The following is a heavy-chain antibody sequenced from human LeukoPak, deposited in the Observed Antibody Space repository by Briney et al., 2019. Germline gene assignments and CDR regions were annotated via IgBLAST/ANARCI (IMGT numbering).Heavy chain of an antibody. J-gene: IGHJ4*02. CDR2: ITYEGSKT. D-gene: IGHD6-19*01. CDR1: GFIFGIYV. Sequence: GRPRTPSCAASGFIFGIYVVYGFRQAPGKGREGVGTITYEGSKTYYPASGKGRFTISRDNSKNTLNLQMKGLRPEETAVYYCARVHSTGWYSLEYWGQGTLVTVSS. CDR3: ARVHSTGWYSLEY. V-gene: IGHV3-30-3*01.